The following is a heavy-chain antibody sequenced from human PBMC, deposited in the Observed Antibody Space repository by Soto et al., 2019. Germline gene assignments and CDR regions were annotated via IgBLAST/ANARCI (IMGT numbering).Heavy chain of an antibody. D-gene: IGHD6-13*01. CDR2: IYYSGST. CDR1: GGSISSYY. CDR3: ARGGYSRSLFVF. Sequence: SETLSLTCTVSGGSISSYYWSWIRQPPGKGLEWIGYIYYSGSTNYNPSLKSRVTISVDTSKNQFSLKLSSVTAADTAVYYCARGGYSRSLFVFCGRGTQVTVS. J-gene: IGHJ4*01. V-gene: IGHV4-59*08.